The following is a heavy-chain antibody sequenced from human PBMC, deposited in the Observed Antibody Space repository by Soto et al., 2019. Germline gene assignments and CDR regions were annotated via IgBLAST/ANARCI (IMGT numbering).Heavy chain of an antibody. J-gene: IGHJ2*01. V-gene: IGHV3-48*02. CDR1: GFTFSSHS. D-gene: IGHD3-10*01. CDR3: ARDSGRDFYFDV. Sequence: VQLVESGGNLVQPGGSLRLSCAASGFTFSSHSMNWVRQAPGKGLEWVSYISSSGGSTYYADSVKGRFTISRDNAENSLSLQMNSLRDEDTAVYYCARDSGRDFYFDVWGRGTLVTVSS. CDR2: ISSSGGST.